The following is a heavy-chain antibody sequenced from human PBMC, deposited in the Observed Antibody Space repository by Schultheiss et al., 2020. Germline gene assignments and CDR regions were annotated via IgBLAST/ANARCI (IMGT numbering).Heavy chain of an antibody. CDR1: DGSIHNYY. D-gene: IGHD4-17*01. CDR2: INYSGTT. Sequence: SETLSLTCTVSDGSIHNYYWTWVRQPPGKGLEWIGYINYSGTTYNNPSLKSRVIMSVDTSKSQLSLRLSSVTAADTAVYYCARDYLDYGDPNYFDYWGQGTLVTVSS. CDR3: ARDYLDYGDPNYFDY. V-gene: IGHV4-59*12. J-gene: IGHJ4*02.